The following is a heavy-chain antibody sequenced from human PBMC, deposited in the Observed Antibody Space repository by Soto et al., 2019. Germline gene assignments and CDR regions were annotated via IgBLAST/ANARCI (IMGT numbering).Heavy chain of an antibody. D-gene: IGHD3-3*01. CDR1: GYSFTSYW. CDR3: ARHPHYDFWTGYAGNYYYMDV. Sequence: PGESLKISCKGSGYSFTSYWIGWVRQMPGKGLEWMGIIYPGDSDTRYSPSFQGQVTISADKSISTAYLQWSSLKASDTAMYYCARHPHYDFWTGYAGNYYYMDVWGKGNTVTVSS. CDR2: IYPGDSDT. V-gene: IGHV5-51*01. J-gene: IGHJ6*03.